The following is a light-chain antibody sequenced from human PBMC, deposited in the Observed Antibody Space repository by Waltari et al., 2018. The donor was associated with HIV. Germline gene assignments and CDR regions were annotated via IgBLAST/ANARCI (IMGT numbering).Light chain of an antibody. CDR3: AVWDDSLNVWF. Sequence: QSTLTQPPSASGTPGPRITVSWSGSSSNIATNSVTWYQQLPRTAPKPIIYNNNHRPSGVPDRFSGSESGTSASLAITGLQSEDEADYYCAVWDDSLNVWFFGGGTKLTVL. J-gene: IGLJ3*02. CDR1: SSNIATNS. CDR2: NNN. V-gene: IGLV1-44*01.